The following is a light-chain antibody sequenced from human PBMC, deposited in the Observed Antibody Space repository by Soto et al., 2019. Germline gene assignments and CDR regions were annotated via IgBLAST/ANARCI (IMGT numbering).Light chain of an antibody. CDR2: GAS. V-gene: IGKV1-27*01. J-gene: IGKJ2*01. CDR1: QGIDNY. Sequence: DIQMTQFPSSLSASVGDRVTITCRASQGIDNYLAWYQHKPGKVPKLVIHGASTLQSGVPSRFSGGGYGTEFTLTISSLQSEDVATYYCQKYNSAPSTFGQGTKLEIK. CDR3: QKYNSAPST.